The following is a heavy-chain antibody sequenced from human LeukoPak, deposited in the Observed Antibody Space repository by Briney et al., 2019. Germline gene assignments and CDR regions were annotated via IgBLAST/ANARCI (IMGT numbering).Heavy chain of an antibody. V-gene: IGHV5-51*01. Sequence: GESLKISCKGSGYSFTSYWIGWVRQMPGKGLEWMGIIYPGDSDTRYSPSFQGQVTISADKSISTAYLQWSSLKASDTAMYYCARGPYCSTTNCYSPYYYYMSVWGRGTTVTVSS. J-gene: IGHJ6*03. D-gene: IGHD2-2*01. CDR1: GYSFTSYW. CDR3: ARGPYCSTTNCYSPYYYYMSV. CDR2: IYPGDSDT.